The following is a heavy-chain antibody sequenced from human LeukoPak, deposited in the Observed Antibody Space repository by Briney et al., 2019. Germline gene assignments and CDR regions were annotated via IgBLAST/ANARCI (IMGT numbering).Heavy chain of an antibody. Sequence: GGSLRLSCAASGFMFTTYAMSWVRQAPGKGLEWVSAIGGDGGRTYYADSVKGRFTISRDNSKDTVFLQTNSLRAEDTAVYYCAKASRQGAVASPLDYWGQGTLVTVSS. CDR1: GFMFTTYA. V-gene: IGHV3-23*01. CDR3: AKASRQGAVASPLDY. CDR2: IGGDGGRT. D-gene: IGHD6-19*01. J-gene: IGHJ4*02.